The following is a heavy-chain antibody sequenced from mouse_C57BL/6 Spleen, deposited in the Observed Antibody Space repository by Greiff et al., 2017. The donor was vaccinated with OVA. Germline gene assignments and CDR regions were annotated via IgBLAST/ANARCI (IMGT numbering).Heavy chain of an antibody. Sequence: VQVVESGAELARPGASVKLSCKASGYTFTSYGISWVKQRTGQGLEWIGEIYPRSGNTYYNEKFKGKATLTADKSSSTAYMELRSLTSEDSAVYFCARWGTYWYFDVWGTGTTVTVSS. CDR1: GYTFTSYG. CDR2: IYPRSGNT. D-gene: IGHD2-14*01. J-gene: IGHJ1*03. CDR3: ARWGTYWYFDV. V-gene: IGHV1-81*01.